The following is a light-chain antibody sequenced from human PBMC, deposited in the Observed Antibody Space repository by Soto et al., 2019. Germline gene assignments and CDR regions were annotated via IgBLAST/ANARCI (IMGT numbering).Light chain of an antibody. CDR3: QHYDGFPWT. Sequence: DIQMTQSPSTLSASIGDRVTITCRASQNISNWLAWYQQKPGKAPKLLIYKASSLKGGVPSRFSGSASGTEFTLTISSLQPDDFATYYCQHYDGFPWTFGQGTKVEIK. CDR2: KAS. J-gene: IGKJ1*01. V-gene: IGKV1-5*03. CDR1: QNISNW.